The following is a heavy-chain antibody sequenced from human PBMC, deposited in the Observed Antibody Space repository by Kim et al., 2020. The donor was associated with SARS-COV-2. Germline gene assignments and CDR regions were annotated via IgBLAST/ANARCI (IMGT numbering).Heavy chain of an antibody. CDR3: GSRRYTGTYYYFDY. J-gene: IGHJ4*02. Sequence: YADSGKGRFTNSRDNAKSTLYLPMNSLRAADTAVYYCGSRRYTGTYYYFDYWGQGTLVTVSS. D-gene: IGHD1-26*01. V-gene: IGHV3-74*01.